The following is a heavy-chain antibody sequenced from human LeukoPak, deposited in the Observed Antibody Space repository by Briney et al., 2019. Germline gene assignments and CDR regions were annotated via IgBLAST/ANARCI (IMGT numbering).Heavy chain of an antibody. CDR3: AKDKTEGHAFDI. J-gene: IGHJ3*02. Sequence: GGSLRLSCAASGFTFSSYAMSWVRQAPGKGLEWVSAISGSGGSTYYADTVKGRFTISRDNSKNTLYLQMNSLRAEDTAVYYCAKDKTEGHAFDIWGQGTMVTVSS. V-gene: IGHV3-23*01. CDR2: ISGSGGST. CDR1: GFTFSSYA.